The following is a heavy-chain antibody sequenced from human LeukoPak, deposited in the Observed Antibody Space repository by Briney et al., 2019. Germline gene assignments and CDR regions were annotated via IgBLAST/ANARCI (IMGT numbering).Heavy chain of an antibody. CDR1: GFTVITND. J-gene: IGHJ4*02. CDR2: LYSDGNT. D-gene: IGHD1-14*01. Sequence: GGSLRLSCAASGFTVITNDMTWVRQAPGKGLEWVSVLYSDGNTKYAASVQGRFTISRDNSKNTLNLEMSSLSPDDTAVYYCARGVEPLAANTLAYWGQGTLVTASS. CDR3: ARGVEPLAANTLAY. V-gene: IGHV3-53*01.